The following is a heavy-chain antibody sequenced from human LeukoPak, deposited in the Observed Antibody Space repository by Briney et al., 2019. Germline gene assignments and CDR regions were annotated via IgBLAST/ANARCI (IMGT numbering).Heavy chain of an antibody. CDR3: AKDLGSDAFDI. J-gene: IGHJ3*02. CDR2: IRYNGNNQ. Sequence: PGGSLRLSCAASGFTFSSYGMHWVRQAPGKGLEWVAFIRYNGNNQYYADSVKGRFTISRDNSKNTLYLQMNSLRAEDTAIYYCAKDLGSDAFDIWGQGTMVTVSS. CDR1: GFTFSSYG. V-gene: IGHV3-30*02. D-gene: IGHD2-15*01.